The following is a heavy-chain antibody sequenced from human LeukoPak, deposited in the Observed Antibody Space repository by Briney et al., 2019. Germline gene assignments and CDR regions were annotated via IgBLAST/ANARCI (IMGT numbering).Heavy chain of an antibody. CDR2: INSDGSST. J-gene: IGHJ6*02. D-gene: IGHD3-3*01. Sequence: PGGSLRLSCAASGFTFSSYWMHWVRQAPGKGLVWVSRINSDGSSTSYADSVKGRFTISRDNAKSTLYLQMNSLRAEDTAVYYCASFNFWSGFYGMDVWGQGTTVTVSS. V-gene: IGHV3-74*01. CDR1: GFTFSSYW. CDR3: ASFNFWSGFYGMDV.